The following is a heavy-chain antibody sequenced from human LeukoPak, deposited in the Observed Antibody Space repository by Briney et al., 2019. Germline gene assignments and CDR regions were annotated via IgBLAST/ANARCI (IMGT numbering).Heavy chain of an antibody. V-gene: IGHV4-34*01. CDR2: INHSGST. J-gene: IGHJ4*02. Sequence: SETLSLTCAVYGGSFSDYYWSWIRQPPGKGLEWIGEINHSGSTNYNPSLKSRVTISVDTSKNQFSLKLSSVTAADTAAYYCARRSFDYWGQGTLVTVSS. CDR1: GGSFSDYY. CDR3: ARRSFDY.